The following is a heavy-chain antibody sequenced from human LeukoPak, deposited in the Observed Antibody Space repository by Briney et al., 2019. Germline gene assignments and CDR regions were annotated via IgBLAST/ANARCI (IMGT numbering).Heavy chain of an antibody. D-gene: IGHD6-13*01. CDR3: ASANSSSWPHEYDY. J-gene: IGHJ4*02. CDR2: IGTAGGT. V-gene: IGHV3-13*04. Sequence: GGSLRLSCAASGFTFSSYDMHWGRQATGKGLEWVSAIGTAGGTYYPGSVKGRFTISRENAKNSLYLQMNSLSARDTAVYYCASANSSSWPHEYDYWGQGTLVTVSS. CDR1: GFTFSSYD.